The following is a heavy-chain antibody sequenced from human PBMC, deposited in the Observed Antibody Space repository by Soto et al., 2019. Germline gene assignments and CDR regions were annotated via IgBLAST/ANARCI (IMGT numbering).Heavy chain of an antibody. CDR3: AKGGEYSSGRDYYYGMDV. Sequence: GGSLRLSCAASGFTFSSYGMHWGRQAPCKGLEWVAVISYDGSNKYYADSVKGRFTISRDNSKNTLYLQMNSLRAEDTAVYYCAKGGEYSSGRDYYYGMDVWGQGTTVTVSS. J-gene: IGHJ6*02. V-gene: IGHV3-30*18. CDR1: GFTFSSYG. CDR2: ISYDGSNK. D-gene: IGHD6-19*01.